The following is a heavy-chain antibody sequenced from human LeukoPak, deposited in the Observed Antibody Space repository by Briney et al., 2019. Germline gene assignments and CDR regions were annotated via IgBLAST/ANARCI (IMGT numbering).Heavy chain of an antibody. J-gene: IGHJ4*02. CDR2: IYYSGST. Sequence: SQTLSLTCTVSGGSISSGGYYWSWIRQHPGTGLEWIGYIYYSGSTYYNPSLKSRVTISVDTSKNQFSLKLSFVTAADMAVYYCARAPLIAAAEVDYWGQGTLVTVSS. V-gene: IGHV4-31*03. D-gene: IGHD6-13*01. CDR3: ARAPLIAAAEVDY. CDR1: GGSISSGGYY.